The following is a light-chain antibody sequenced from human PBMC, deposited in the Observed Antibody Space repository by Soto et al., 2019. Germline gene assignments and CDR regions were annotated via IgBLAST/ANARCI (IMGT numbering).Light chain of an antibody. Sequence: QSALTQPASVSGSPGQSITISCTGTSSDVGGYNYVSWYQQHPGKAPKLMIYDVSNRPSGVSDRFSGSKSGNTASLTISGLQAEAEADYYCSSYTSISTLVFGGGTKLTVL. CDR1: SSDVGGYNY. J-gene: IGLJ2*01. V-gene: IGLV2-14*01. CDR2: DVS. CDR3: SSYTSISTLV.